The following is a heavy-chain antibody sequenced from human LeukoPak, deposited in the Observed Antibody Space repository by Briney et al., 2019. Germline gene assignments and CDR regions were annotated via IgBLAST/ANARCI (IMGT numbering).Heavy chain of an antibody. CDR2: ISWNSGSI. J-gene: IGHJ3*02. CDR3: EKGVGWEPADAFDI. CDR1: GFIFDDYA. Sequence: PGRSLRLPCAASGFIFDDYAMHWVRQAPGKGLEWVSGISWNSGSIGYADSVKGRFTISRDNAKNSLYLQMNSLRAEDTALYYCEKGVGWEPADAFDIWGQGKMVTVSS. V-gene: IGHV3-9*01. D-gene: IGHD1-26*01.